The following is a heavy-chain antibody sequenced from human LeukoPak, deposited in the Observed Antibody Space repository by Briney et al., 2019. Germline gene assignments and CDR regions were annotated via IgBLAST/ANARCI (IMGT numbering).Heavy chain of an antibody. CDR1: GGSISSHY. CDR3: ARVREGSSWSTFDY. CDR2: IYSSGST. V-gene: IGHV4-59*11. Sequence: SETLSLTCAVSGGSISSHYWSWIRQPPGKGLQWIGSIYSSGSTNYNPSLKSRPTISADTSKNQLSLKLSSVTAADTAVYYCARVREGSSWSTFDYWGQGTPVTVSS. J-gene: IGHJ4*02. D-gene: IGHD6-13*01.